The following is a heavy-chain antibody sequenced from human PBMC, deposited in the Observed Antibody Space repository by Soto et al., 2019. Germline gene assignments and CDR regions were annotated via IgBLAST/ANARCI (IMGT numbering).Heavy chain of an antibody. J-gene: IGHJ4*03. CDR2: INYSGSA. Sequence: ETLSLTCTVSGVSMSSYYWNWIRQPPGRGLEWIGYINYSGSAHYNASLKSRVTISVDTFKNQFSLKLTSVTAADTAVYFCARGGGYHDYWGQGTLVTVSS. D-gene: IGHD1-26*01. V-gene: IGHV4-59*01. CDR1: GVSMSSYY. CDR3: ARGGGYHDY.